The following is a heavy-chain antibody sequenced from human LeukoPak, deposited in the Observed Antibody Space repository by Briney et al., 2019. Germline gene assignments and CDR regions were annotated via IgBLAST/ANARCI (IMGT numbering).Heavy chain of an antibody. CDR3: ARTAARRFDY. CDR2: INPTGGST. Sequence: ASVKVSCTASGYTFPSYFMHWVRQAPGQGLEWMGIINPTGGSTTHAQKFQGRVTMTRDTSTSTVYMELSSLRSDDTAVYYCARTAARRFDYWGQGTLVTVSS. CDR1: GYTFPSYF. J-gene: IGHJ4*02. D-gene: IGHD6-6*01. V-gene: IGHV1-46*01.